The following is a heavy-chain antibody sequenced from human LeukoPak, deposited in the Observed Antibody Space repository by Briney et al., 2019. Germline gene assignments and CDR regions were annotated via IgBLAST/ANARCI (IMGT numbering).Heavy chain of an antibody. Sequence: GGSLRLSCAASGFTFSSFWMHWVRQAPGKGLVWVSRINSVGSSTSYADSVKGRFTISRDNAKNTLYLLMNSLRADDTAMYYCAKDRRAAAGGGYFDHWGQGTLVTVSS. V-gene: IGHV3-74*01. CDR3: AKDRRAAAGGGYFDH. CDR1: GFTFSSFW. D-gene: IGHD6-13*01. J-gene: IGHJ4*02. CDR2: INSVGSST.